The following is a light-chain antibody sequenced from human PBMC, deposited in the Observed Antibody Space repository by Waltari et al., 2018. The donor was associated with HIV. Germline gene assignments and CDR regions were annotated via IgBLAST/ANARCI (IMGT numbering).Light chain of an antibody. CDR1: SSNLGNNA. V-gene: IGLV1-36*01. CDR2: YDD. CDR3: AAWDDYLNGYV. Sequence: QSVLTQPPSVSEAPRQRVTISSSGTSSNLGNNAVTWYQQVPGKAPKLLIYYDDLLSSGVSDRFSGSKSGTSASLAIRGLQSEDEAEYYCAAWDDYLNGYVFGSGTKVTVL. J-gene: IGLJ1*01.